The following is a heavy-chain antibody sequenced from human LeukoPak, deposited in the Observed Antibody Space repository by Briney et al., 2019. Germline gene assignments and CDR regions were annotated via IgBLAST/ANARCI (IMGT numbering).Heavy chain of an antibody. CDR3: ARSRVSRGDAFDI. V-gene: IGHV3-7*01. CDR1: GSTFSSYW. J-gene: IGHJ3*02. D-gene: IGHD3-10*01. Sequence: GGSLRLSCAGSGSTFSSYWMSWVRQAPGKGLEWVANIKQDGSEKYYVDSVKGRFTISRDNAKNSLYLQMNSLRAEDTAVYYCARSRVSRGDAFDIWGQGTMVTVSS. CDR2: IKQDGSEK.